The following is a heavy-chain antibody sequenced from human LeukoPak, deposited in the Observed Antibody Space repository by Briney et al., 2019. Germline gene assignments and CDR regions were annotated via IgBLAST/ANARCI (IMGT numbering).Heavy chain of an antibody. Sequence: GGSLRLSCAASGFTFSSYAMSWVRQAPGKGLEWVSAISGSGGSTYYADSVKGRFTISRDNSKNTLYLQMNSLRAEDTAVYYCAKDVYASSGYDWFDPWGQGTLVTVSS. V-gene: IGHV3-23*01. CDR3: AKDVYASSGYDWFDP. CDR1: GFTFSSYA. D-gene: IGHD3-22*01. CDR2: ISGSGGST. J-gene: IGHJ5*02.